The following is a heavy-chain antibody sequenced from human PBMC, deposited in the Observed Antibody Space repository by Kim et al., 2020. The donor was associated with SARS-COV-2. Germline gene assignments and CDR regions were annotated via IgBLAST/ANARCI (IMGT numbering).Heavy chain of an antibody. CDR1: GFTFSNAW. J-gene: IGHJ5*02. V-gene: IGHV3-15*01. CDR2: IKSKTDGGTT. Sequence: GGSLRLSCAASGFTFSNAWMSWVRQAPGKGLEWVGRIKSKTDGGTTDYAAPVKGRFTISRDDSKNTLYLQMNSLKTEDTAVYYCTTDGESISYGDYVAWGQGTLVTVSS. CDR3: TTDGESISYGDYVA. D-gene: IGHD4-17*01.